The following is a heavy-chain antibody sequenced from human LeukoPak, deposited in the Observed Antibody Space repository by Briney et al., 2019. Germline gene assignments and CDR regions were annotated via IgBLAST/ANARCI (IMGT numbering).Heavy chain of an antibody. CDR3: AKASSTTNPYYGMDI. J-gene: IGHJ6*02. Sequence: PWRSLRLSCAASGFTFSHYTMYWVRQAPGKGLRYVSAITSSGDSTYYASSVKDRFTISRDNSKNTLYLQMGSLRAEDMAVYHCAKASSTTNPYYGMDIWGQGTTVTVSS. D-gene: IGHD2/OR15-2a*01. V-gene: IGHV3-64*01. CDR2: ITSSGDST. CDR1: GFTFSHYT.